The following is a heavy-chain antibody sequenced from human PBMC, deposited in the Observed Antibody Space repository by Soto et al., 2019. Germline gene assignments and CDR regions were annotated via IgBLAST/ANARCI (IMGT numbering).Heavy chain of an antibody. V-gene: IGHV3-9*01. CDR1: GFTFDDYA. CDR3: ANDNGDTYYDILTGPRWFAP. CDR2: ISWNSGSI. J-gene: IGHJ5*02. D-gene: IGHD3-9*01. Sequence: EVQLVESGGGLVQPGRSLRLSCAASGFTFDDYAMHWVRQAPGKGLEWVSGISWNSGSIGYADSVKGRFTISRDNDKNSLYLQMNSLRAEDTALYYCANDNGDTYYDILTGPRWFAPWGQGTLVTVSS.